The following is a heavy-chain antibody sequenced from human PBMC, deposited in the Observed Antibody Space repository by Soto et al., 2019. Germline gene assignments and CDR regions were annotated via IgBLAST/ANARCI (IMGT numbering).Heavy chain of an antibody. CDR1: GGSISSGDYY. V-gene: IGHV4-30-4*01. D-gene: IGHD3-16*02. Sequence: TLSLTCTVSGGSISSGDYYWSWIRQPPGKGLEWIGYIYYSGSTYYNPSLKSRVTISVDTSKNQFSLKLSSVTAADTAVYYCARAYDYVWGSYRKTGYYYYGMDVWGQGTTVTVSS. CDR3: ARAYDYVWGSYRKTGYYYYGMDV. J-gene: IGHJ6*02. CDR2: IYYSGST.